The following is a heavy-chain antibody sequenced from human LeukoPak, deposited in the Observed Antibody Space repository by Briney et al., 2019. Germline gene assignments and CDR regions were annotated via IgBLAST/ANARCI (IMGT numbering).Heavy chain of an antibody. CDR1: GGSISSGSYY. CDR2: IYTSGST. J-gene: IGHJ4*02. CDR3: ARSAPGAMGYFDY. Sequence: SETLSLTCTVSGGSISSGSYYWSWIRQPARKGLEWIGRIYTSGSTNYNPSLKSRVTISVDTSKNQFSLKLSSVTAADTAVYYCARSAPGAMGYFDYWGQGTLVTVSS. V-gene: IGHV4-61*02. D-gene: IGHD5-18*01.